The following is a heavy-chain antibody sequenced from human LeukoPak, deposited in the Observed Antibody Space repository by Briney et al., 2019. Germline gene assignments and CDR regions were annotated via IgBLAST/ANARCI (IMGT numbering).Heavy chain of an antibody. Sequence: GGSLRLSCVASGFTFSNYAMSWVRQTPGKGLEWVSSISGSGGSTHYADSVKGRFTISRDNSKNILYLQMNSLRAEDTAVYYCARDGILGSHDSWGQGTLVTVSS. J-gene: IGHJ4*02. V-gene: IGHV3-23*01. CDR3: ARDGILGSHDS. CDR1: GFTFSNYA. CDR2: ISGSGGST. D-gene: IGHD2-15*01.